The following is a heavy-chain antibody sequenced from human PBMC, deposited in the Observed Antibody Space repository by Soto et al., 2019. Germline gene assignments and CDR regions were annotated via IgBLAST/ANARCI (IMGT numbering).Heavy chain of an antibody. Sequence: ASVKVSCKASGYTFTSYGISWVRQGPGKGLEWMGSFDPEDGERFYAQKFQGRVTMTEDTSTHIAYMELTSLRSEDTAVYYCANVLAGAFDIWGQGTMVTVSS. CDR3: ANVLAGAFDI. J-gene: IGHJ3*02. CDR1: GYTFTSYG. V-gene: IGHV1-24*01. D-gene: IGHD3-3*02. CDR2: FDPEDGER.